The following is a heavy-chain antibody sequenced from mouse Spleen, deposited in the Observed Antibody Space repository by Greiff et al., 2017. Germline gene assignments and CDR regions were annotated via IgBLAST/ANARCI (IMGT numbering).Heavy chain of an antibody. CDR1: GIDFSRYW. CDR3: ARDDDYDEFAY. D-gene: IGHD2-4*01. CDR2: INPDSSTI. J-gene: IGHJ3*01. V-gene: IGHV4-1*01. Sequence: AASGIDFSRYWMSWVRRAPGKGLEWIGEINPDSSTINYAPSLKDKFIISRDNAKNTLYLQMSKVRSEDTALYYCARDDDYDEFAYWGQGTLVTVSA.